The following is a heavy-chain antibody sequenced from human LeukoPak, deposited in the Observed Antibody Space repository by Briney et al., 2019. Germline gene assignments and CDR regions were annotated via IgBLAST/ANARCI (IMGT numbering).Heavy chain of an antibody. D-gene: IGHD4-11*01. V-gene: IGHV3-30*04. CDR1: GFTFSNYA. CDR3: AREDDDSNGIDV. J-gene: IGHJ6*02. Sequence: PGGSLRLSCAASGFTFSNYAMEWVRQAPGKGLEWVALISYDGKHKYYADSMKGRFTISRDNSKNTLYLQMNSLRAEDTAVCYCAREDDDSNGIDVWGHGTTVTVSS. CDR2: ISYDGKHK.